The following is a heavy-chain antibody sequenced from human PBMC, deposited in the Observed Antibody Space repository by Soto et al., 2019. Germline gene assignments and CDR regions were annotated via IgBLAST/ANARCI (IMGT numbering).Heavy chain of an antibody. Sequence: EVQLVESGGGLVKPGGSLRLSCAASGFTFSSYSMNWVRQAPGKGLGWVSSISSSSSYIYYADSVKGRFTISRDNAKNSLYLQMNSLRAEDTAVYYCASGIISDAFDIWGQGTMVTVSS. J-gene: IGHJ3*02. V-gene: IGHV3-21*01. CDR1: GFTFSSYS. CDR2: ISSSSSYI. CDR3: ASGIISDAFDI.